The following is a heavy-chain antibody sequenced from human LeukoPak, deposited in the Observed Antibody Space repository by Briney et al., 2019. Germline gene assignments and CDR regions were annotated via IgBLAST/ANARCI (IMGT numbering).Heavy chain of an antibody. CDR2: IKQDGSEK. V-gene: IGHV3-7*01. J-gene: IGHJ6*03. CDR3: ARDITYYDILTGFGIGYMDV. Sequence: GGSLRLSCAASGFTFSSYWMSWVRQAPGKGLEWVANIKQDGSEKYYADSVKGRFTISRDNAKNSLYLQMNSLRAEDTAVYYCARDITYYDILTGFGIGYMDVWGKGTTVTISS. D-gene: IGHD3-9*01. CDR1: GFTFSSYW.